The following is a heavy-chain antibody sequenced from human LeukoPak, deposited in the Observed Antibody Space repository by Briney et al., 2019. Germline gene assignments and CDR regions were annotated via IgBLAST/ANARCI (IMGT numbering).Heavy chain of an antibody. D-gene: IGHD3-3*01. CDR3: AKGTPRSGYYSFFFDY. CDR2: ISVSGGST. J-gene: IGHJ4*02. Sequence: AISVSGGSTYYADSVKGRFTISRDNSKNTLYLQMNSLRAEDTAVYYCAKGTPRSGYYSFFFDYWGQGTLVTVSS. V-gene: IGHV3-23*01.